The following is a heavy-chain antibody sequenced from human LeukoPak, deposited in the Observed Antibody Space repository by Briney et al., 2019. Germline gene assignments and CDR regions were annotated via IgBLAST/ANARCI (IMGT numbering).Heavy chain of an antibody. Sequence: PSETLSLTCTVSGGSVSSTEFYWGWIRQPPGKGPQWIGNIYYTGSTYYNPSLNSRVTMSVDTSQNRFSLKMTSVTAADTAVYYCARLSKGRYFDYIFDYWGQGTLVTVSS. CDR1: GGSVSSTEFY. CDR2: IYYTGST. CDR3: ARLSKGRYFDYIFDY. V-gene: IGHV4-39*01. D-gene: IGHD3-9*01. J-gene: IGHJ4*02.